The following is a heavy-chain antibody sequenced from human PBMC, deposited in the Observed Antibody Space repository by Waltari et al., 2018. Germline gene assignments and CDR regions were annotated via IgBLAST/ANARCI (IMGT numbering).Heavy chain of an antibody. V-gene: IGHV4-59*11. CDR2: IYYSGST. CDR1: GGSLISHY. D-gene: IGHD6-13*01. Sequence: QLQLQESGPGLVKPSETLSLTCTVSGGSLISHYWRWLRQPPGKGLEWIGYIYYSGSTNYNPSLKSRVTISVDTSKNQFSLKLSSVTAADTAVYYCARGAVEMGNYYYGMDVWGQGTTVTVSS. J-gene: IGHJ6*02. CDR3: ARGAVEMGNYYYGMDV.